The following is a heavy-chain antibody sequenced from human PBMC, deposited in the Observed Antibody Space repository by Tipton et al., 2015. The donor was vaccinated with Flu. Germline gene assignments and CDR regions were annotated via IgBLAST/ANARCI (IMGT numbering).Heavy chain of an antibody. V-gene: IGHV1-18*01. Sequence: QSGAEVKKPGASVKVSCKASGYIFTNYVINWVRQAPGQGLEWMGGFSAYNGNGIYAQKFQGRVTMTTDTSTSSAYMELRSLRTDDTAVYYCARGEFPARTIDAFDIWGQGTMVTVSS. D-gene: IGHD3-10*01. CDR2: FSAYNGNG. CDR3: ARGEFPARTIDAFDI. CDR1: GYIFTNYV. J-gene: IGHJ3*02.